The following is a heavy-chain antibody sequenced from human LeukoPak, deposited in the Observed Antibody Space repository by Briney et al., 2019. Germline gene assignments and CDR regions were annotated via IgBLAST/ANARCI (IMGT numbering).Heavy chain of an antibody. D-gene: IGHD3-22*01. V-gene: IGHV4-59*08. Sequence: SETLSLTCTVSGGSISSYYWSWIRQPPGKGLECIGYIYHSGTTNYNPSLKSRVTISVDTSKNQFSLKLSSVTAADTAVYYCARGYDSSGYPFDYWGQGTLVTVSS. CDR1: GGSISSYY. CDR2: IYHSGTT. CDR3: ARGYDSSGYPFDY. J-gene: IGHJ4*02.